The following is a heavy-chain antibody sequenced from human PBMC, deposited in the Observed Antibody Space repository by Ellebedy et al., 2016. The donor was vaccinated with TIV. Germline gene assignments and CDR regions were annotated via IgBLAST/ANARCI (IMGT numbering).Heavy chain of an antibody. CDR1: GYIFVDYY. CDR2: INPNSGAT. V-gene: IGHV1-2*02. D-gene: IGHD2-2*01. CDR3: ARDSSSYNWFDP. J-gene: IGHJ5*02. Sequence: AASVKVSCKASGYIFVDYYMHWLRQAPGQGLEWMGWINPNSGATNYVQKFQGRVTMTRDTSITTAYMELRRLTSDDTAVYYCARDSSSYNWFDPWGQGTLVTVSS.